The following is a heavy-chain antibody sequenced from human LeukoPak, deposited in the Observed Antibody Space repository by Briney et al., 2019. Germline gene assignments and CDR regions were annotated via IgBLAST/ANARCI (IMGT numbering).Heavy chain of an antibody. D-gene: IGHD3-22*01. CDR3: AKGVLYYYDSRGYYSDY. J-gene: IGHJ4*02. V-gene: IGHV3-23*01. Sequence: GGSLRLSCAASGFTFSSYAMSWVRQAPGKGLEWVSDISGSGGITYYADSVKGRFTISRDNTKSTLYLQMNSLRAEDTAVYYCAKGVLYYYDSRGYYSDYWGQGTLVTVSS. CDR1: GFTFSSYA. CDR2: ISGSGGIT.